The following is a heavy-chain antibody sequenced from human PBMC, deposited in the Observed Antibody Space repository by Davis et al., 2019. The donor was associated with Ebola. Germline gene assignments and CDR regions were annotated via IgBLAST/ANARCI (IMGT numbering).Heavy chain of an antibody. Sequence: AASVKVSCKASGYTFTGYYMHWVRQAPGQGLEWMGRIIPILGIANYAQKFQGRVTITADKSTSTAYMELRSLRSDDTAVYYCARLRIMITVGGGLDYYYYGMDVWGKGTTVTVSS. CDR3: ARLRIMITVGGGLDYYYYGMDV. D-gene: IGHD3-16*01. CDR2: IIPILGIA. V-gene: IGHV1-69*02. CDR1: GYTFTGYY. J-gene: IGHJ6*04.